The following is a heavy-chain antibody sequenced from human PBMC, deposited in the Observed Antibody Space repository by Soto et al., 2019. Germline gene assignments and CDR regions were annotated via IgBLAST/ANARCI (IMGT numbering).Heavy chain of an antibody. D-gene: IGHD5-12*01. CDR3: AKDAISLDGVWLAHD. CDR1: GFAFSNYA. V-gene: IGHV3-23*01. CDR2: LYGSGGGI. J-gene: IGHJ4*02. Sequence: LRLSCAASGFAFSNYAMIWIRQVPGKGLEWVSGLYGSGGGIHYADSVKGRFTISRDNSAYSVYLQMNDLRVEDSAVYYCAKDAISLDGVWLAHDWGQGTVVTVSS.